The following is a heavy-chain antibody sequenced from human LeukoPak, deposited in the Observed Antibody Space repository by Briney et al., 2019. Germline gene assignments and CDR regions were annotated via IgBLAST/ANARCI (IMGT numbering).Heavy chain of an antibody. V-gene: IGHV3-23*01. Sequence: GGSLRLSCAASGFPFSNYAMSWVRQAPGKGLEWVSAISGSDGSTYYADSVKGRFTISRDNSKNTLYLQMNSLRAEDTAVYYCAKEAQGCSITSCYFDSWGQGTLVTVSS. CDR3: AKEAQGCSITSCYFDS. CDR2: ISGSDGST. D-gene: IGHD2-2*01. CDR1: GFPFSNYA. J-gene: IGHJ4*02.